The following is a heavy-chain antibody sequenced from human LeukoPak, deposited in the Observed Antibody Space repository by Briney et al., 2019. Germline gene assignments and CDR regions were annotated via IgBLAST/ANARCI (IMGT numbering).Heavy chain of an antibody. J-gene: IGHJ4*02. CDR2: MNPNSGNT. V-gene: IGHV1-8*03. CDR1: GYTFTSYD. Sequence: ASVKVSCKASGYTFTSYDINWVRQATGQGLEWMGWMNPNSGNTGYAQKFQGRVTITRNTSISTAYMELSSLRSDDTAVYYCARAFGIAVAADDYWGQGTLVTVSS. CDR3: ARAFGIAVAADDY. D-gene: IGHD6-19*01.